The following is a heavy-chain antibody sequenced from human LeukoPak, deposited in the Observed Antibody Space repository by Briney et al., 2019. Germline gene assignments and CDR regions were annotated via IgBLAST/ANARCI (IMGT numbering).Heavy chain of an antibody. J-gene: IGHJ4*02. CDR1: GGSFSGYY. CDR2: INHSGST. D-gene: IGHD1-26*01. CDR3: AKDRDRSYES. Sequence: SETLSLTCAVYGGSFSGYYWSWIRQPPGKGLEWIGEINHSGSTNYNPSLKSRVTISVDTSKNQFSLKLSSVTAADTAVYYCAKDRDRSYESWGQGTLVTVSS. V-gene: IGHV4-34*01.